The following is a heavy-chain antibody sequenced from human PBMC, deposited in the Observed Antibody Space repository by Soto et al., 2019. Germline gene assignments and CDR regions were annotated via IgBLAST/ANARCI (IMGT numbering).Heavy chain of an antibody. CDR2: ISSRSSYI. V-gene: IGHV3-21*01. CDR3: ARDQPGYSYGYGLGY. Sequence: PGGSLRLSCVASGFTFSSYSMNWVRQAPGKGLEWVSSISSRSSYIYYADSVKGRFTISRDNAKNSLYLQMNSLRAEDTALYYCARDQPGYSYGYGLGYWGQGTLVTVSS. CDR1: GFTFSSYS. D-gene: IGHD5-18*01. J-gene: IGHJ4*02.